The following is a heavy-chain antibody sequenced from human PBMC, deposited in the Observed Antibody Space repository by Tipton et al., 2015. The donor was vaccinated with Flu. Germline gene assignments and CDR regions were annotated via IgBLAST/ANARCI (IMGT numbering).Heavy chain of an antibody. D-gene: IGHD1-7*01. J-gene: IGHJ4*02. Sequence: TLSLTCTVSGGSISSTDYYWSWIRQSPGKGLEWIGYIYHSGSTYYNPSLKSRVIISADSSKNQFSLKLTSVTAADTAVYYCAREGPARQPGETIDSWGRGTLVTVSS. CDR1: GGSISSTDYY. V-gene: IGHV4-30-4*01. CDR2: IYHSGST. CDR3: AREGPARQPGETIDS.